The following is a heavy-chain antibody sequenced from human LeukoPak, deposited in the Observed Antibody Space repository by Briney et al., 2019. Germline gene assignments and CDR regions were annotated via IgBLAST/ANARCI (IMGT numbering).Heavy chain of an antibody. D-gene: IGHD5-18*01. J-gene: IGHJ4*02. CDR2: LSHAGPN. CDR1: GGSITSTSYS. CDR3: ARLRGSVQLWGD. Sequence: SETLSLTCTVSGGSITSTSYSWGWIRQPPGKELQWIVTLSHAGPNYSNPSLKSRVTMPVDRSKTPFSLKLTSVTATDTAVYFCARLRGSVQLWGDWGQGTLVTVSS. V-gene: IGHV4-39*01.